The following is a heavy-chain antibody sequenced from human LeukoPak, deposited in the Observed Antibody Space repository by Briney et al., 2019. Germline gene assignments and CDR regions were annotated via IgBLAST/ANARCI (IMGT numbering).Heavy chain of an antibody. CDR3: ARNQGYYDSSGIIDY. J-gene: IGHJ4*02. D-gene: IGHD3-22*01. Sequence: SETLSLTCTVSGGSISSGGFYWTWIRQHPGKGLEWIGYIYYGGSTYYNPSLKSRLTISVDTSKSQFSLKLSSVTAADTAVYYCARNQGYYDSSGIIDYWGQGTLVTVSS. CDR1: GGSISSGGFY. CDR2: IYYGGST. V-gene: IGHV4-31*03.